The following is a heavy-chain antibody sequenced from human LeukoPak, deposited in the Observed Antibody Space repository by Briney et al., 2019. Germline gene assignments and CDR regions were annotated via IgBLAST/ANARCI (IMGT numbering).Heavy chain of an antibody. CDR2: ISGSGGST. D-gene: IGHD5-24*01. V-gene: IGHV3-23*01. J-gene: IGHJ5*02. CDR3: AKDLERWLQWS. CDR1: GFTFSSYA. Sequence: PGGSLRLSCAASGFTFSSYAMSWVRQAPGEVLEWVSAISGSGGSTYYADSVKGRFTISRDNAKNTLYLQMNSVRAEDTAVYYCAKDLERWLQWSWGQGTLVTVSS.